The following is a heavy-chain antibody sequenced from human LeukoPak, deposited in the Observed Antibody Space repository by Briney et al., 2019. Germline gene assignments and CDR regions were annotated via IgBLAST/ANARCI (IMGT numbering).Heavy chain of an antibody. CDR2: ISTYNGNT. Sequence: GASVRVSCKGSGYNFDRYGVNWVRQAPGQGLEWVGWISTYNGNTFYAQKFEGRVSMTTDTSTNTVYMDLRSLRSDDTAVYYCARDLEHCRNIICSNSAYWGQGTLVTVSS. CDR3: ARDLEHCRNIICSNSAY. J-gene: IGHJ4*02. V-gene: IGHV1-18*04. CDR1: GYNFDRYG. D-gene: IGHD2-2*01.